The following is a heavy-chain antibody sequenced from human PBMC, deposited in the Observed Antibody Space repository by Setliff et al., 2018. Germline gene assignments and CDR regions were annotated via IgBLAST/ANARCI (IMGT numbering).Heavy chain of an antibody. Sequence: GASVKVSCKSSGYTFTDYYIHWVRQAPGQGLEWMGWINPKNGDIFYAPKFAGRVTMTRDTPISTVYMELSLLTSDDTAVYFCARSDHLVVDGFDVWGQGTMVTVSS. D-gene: IGHD3-16*01. J-gene: IGHJ3*01. CDR1: GYTFTDYY. V-gene: IGHV1-2*07. CDR2: INPKNGDI. CDR3: ARSDHLVVDGFDV.